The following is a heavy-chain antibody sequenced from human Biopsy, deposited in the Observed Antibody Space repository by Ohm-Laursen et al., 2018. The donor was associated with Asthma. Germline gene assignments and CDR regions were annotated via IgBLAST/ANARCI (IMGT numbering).Heavy chain of an antibody. CDR2: INPVFRIT. Sequence: SVKVSCKSLGGTFNTYVIGWARLAPGQRLELMGGINPVFRITTFPQKFQDRITITAGDSTSTVYMELSSLRSEDAAVYYCARKAGSCISRTCYSLDFWGQGTLVTVSS. CDR3: ARKAGSCISRTCYSLDF. CDR1: GGTFNTYV. D-gene: IGHD2-2*01. J-gene: IGHJ4*02. V-gene: IGHV1-69*13.